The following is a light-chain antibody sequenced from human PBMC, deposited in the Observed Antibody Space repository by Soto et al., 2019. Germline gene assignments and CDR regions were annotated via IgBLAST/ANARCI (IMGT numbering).Light chain of an antibody. CDR1: QSISRG. CDR2: WAS. J-gene: IGKJ2*01. Sequence: DIQMTXSPSTLSASVXXXVIITCRASQSISRGLAWYQQKPGEAPTLLIYWASSLESGVPSRFSGSGSGTEFTLTISILQPDDFATYYCQQFKSYPYTFGQGTKLEIK. CDR3: QQFKSYPYT. V-gene: IGKV1-5*03.